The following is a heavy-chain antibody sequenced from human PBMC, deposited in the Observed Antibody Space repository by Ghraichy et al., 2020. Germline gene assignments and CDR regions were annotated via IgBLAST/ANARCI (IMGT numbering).Heavy chain of an antibody. J-gene: IGHJ6*02. D-gene: IGHD1-26*01. CDR2: IWHDGRKT. CDR1: GFTLSSYG. V-gene: IGHV3-33*01. CDR3: ASRVGPGLYHYGMDV. Sequence: GGSLRLSCEASGFTLSSYGMHWVRQVPGKGLEWVAFIWHDGRKTYYADSVKGRFTISRDNSKNTLYAQMNSLRVEDTAVYYCASRVGPGLYHYGMDVWGQGTTVTVSS.